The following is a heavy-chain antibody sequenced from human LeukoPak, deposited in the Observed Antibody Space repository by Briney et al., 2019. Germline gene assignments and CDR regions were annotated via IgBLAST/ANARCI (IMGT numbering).Heavy chain of an antibody. CDR1: GYTFTAYY. V-gene: IGHV1-2*02. Sequence: GASVMVSCKTSGYTFTAYYFYWLRRAPGHGLEWMAWIYPNSGATRYAQKFQGRITVTRDTSISTAYVELRTLTPDDTAVYYCARDGDAVMVDFDYWGQGTLVTVSS. J-gene: IGHJ4*02. CDR3: ARDGDAVMVDFDY. D-gene: IGHD5-18*01. CDR2: IYPNSGAT.